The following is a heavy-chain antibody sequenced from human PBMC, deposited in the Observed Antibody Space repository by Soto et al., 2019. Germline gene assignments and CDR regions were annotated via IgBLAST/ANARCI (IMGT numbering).Heavy chain of an antibody. CDR2: IYYSGST. Sequence: SETLSLTCTVSGGSISSGGYYWSWIRQHPGKGLEWIGYIYYSGSTYYNPSLKSRVTISVDTSKNQFSLKLSSVTAADTAVYYCARAEFGNIRNWFDPWGQGTLVTVSS. CDR3: ARAEFGNIRNWFDP. CDR1: GGSISSGGYY. V-gene: IGHV4-31*03. D-gene: IGHD3-16*01. J-gene: IGHJ5*02.